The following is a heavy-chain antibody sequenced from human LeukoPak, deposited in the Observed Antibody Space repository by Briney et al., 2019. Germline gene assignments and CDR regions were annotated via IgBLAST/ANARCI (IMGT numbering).Heavy chain of an antibody. CDR3: ARGARLGRYFDY. D-gene: IGHD3-16*01. V-gene: IGHV4-34*01. CDR1: GGSFSDYY. Sequence: PSETLSLTCAVYGGSFSDYYWSWIRQPPGKGLEWIGEISHSGSTNYNPSLKSRVTISVDTSKNQFSLKLSSVTAADTAVYYCARGARLGRYFDYWGQGTLVTVSS. CDR2: ISHSGST. J-gene: IGHJ4*02.